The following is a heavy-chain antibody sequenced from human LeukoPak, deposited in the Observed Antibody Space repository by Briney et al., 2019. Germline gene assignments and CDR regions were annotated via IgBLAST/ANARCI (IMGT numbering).Heavy chain of an antibody. D-gene: IGHD5-18*01. CDR2: INPNTGDT. CDR1: GYTFTGYY. V-gene: IGHV1-2*02. J-gene: IGHJ4*02. CDR3: AKDQGRGYTYGLYYFDY. Sequence: ASVKVSCKASGYTFTGYYMHWVRHAPGQGLEWMGWINPNTGDTNYAQKFQGRVTMTRGTSSSTAYMELSRLRSDDTAMYYCAKDQGRGYTYGLYYFDYWGQGTLVTVSS.